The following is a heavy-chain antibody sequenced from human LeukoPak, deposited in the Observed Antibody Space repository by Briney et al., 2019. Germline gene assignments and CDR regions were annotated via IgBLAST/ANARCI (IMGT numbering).Heavy chain of an antibody. V-gene: IGHV3-53*01. CDR3: AKDRSGYYDSSGRWGY. CDR2: IYSDNT. D-gene: IGHD3-22*01. Sequence: PGGSLRLSCTVSGFTVSSNSMSWVRQAPGKGLEWVSFIYSDNTHYSDSVKGRFTISRDNSKNTLYLQMNSLRAEDTAVYYCAKDRSGYYDSSGRWGYWGQGTLVTVSS. J-gene: IGHJ4*02. CDR1: GFTVSSNS.